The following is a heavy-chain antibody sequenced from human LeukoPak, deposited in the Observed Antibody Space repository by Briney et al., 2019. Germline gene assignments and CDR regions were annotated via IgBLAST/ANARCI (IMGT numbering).Heavy chain of an antibody. J-gene: IGHJ6*02. CDR1: GFTFSSYG. V-gene: IGHV3-33*08. Sequence: PGGSLRLSCAASGFTFSSYGMHWVRQAPGKGLEWVAVIWYDGSNKYYADSVKGRFTISRDNSKNTLYLQMNSLRAEDTAVYYCARVVSDSSGWTYGMDVWGQGTTVTVSS. CDR2: IWYDGSNK. D-gene: IGHD6-19*01. CDR3: ARVVSDSSGWTYGMDV.